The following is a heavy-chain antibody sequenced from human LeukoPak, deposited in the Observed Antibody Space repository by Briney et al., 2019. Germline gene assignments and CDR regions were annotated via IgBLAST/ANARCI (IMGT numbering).Heavy chain of an antibody. CDR3: AELGITMIGGV. CDR1: GFTFSNYA. Sequence: GGSLRLYCAASGFTFSNYAMRWHRQAPGKGLEWVSGISASGDSTYYADSVKGRFTISRDNSKNSLYLQMNSLRAEDTAVYYCAELGITMIGGVWGKGTTVTISS. CDR2: ISASGDST. D-gene: IGHD3-10*02. J-gene: IGHJ6*04. V-gene: IGHV3-23*01.